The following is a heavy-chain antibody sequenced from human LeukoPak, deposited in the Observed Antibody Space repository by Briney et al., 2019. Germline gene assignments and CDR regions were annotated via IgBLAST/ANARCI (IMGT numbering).Heavy chain of an antibody. CDR1: GGSISSGSYS. CDR2: IYTSGST. D-gene: IGHD3-3*01. CDR3: ARESLGDYYDFWSVLALGHYYGMDV. J-gene: IGHJ6*02. V-gene: IGHV4-61*02. Sequence: SQTLSLTCTVSGGSISSGSYSWSWIRQPAVKGLEWTGRIYTSGSTNYNPSLKSRVTISVDTSKNQLSLKLSSVTAPDTAVYYCARESLGDYYDFWSVLALGHYYGMDVWGQGTTVTVSS.